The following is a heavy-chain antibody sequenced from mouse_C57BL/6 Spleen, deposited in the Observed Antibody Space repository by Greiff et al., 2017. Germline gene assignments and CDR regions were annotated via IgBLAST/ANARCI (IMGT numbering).Heavy chain of an antibody. V-gene: IGHV1-18*01. CDR2: INPNNGGT. CDR3: ARSLLYYSNYSYYAMDY. D-gene: IGHD2-5*01. CDR1: GYTFNDYN. Sequence: EVQLQQSGPELVKPGASVKIPCKASGYTFNDYNMDWVKQSHGKSLEWIGDINPNNGGTIYNQKFKGKATLTVDKSSITADMELRSLTSEDTAVYYCARSLLYYSNYSYYAMDYWGQGTSVTVSS. J-gene: IGHJ4*01.